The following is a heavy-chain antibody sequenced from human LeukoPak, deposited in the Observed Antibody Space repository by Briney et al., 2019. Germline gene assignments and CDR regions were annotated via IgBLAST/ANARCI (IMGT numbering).Heavy chain of an antibody. CDR2: ISSSSSYI. Sequence: GGSLRLSCAASGFTFSSYSMNWVRQAPGKGLEWVSSISSSSSYIYYADSVKGRFTISRDNAKNSLYLQMNSLRAEDTAVYYCARDKGSSSAYDYWGQGTLVTVSS. CDR3: ARDKGSSSAYDY. V-gene: IGHV3-21*01. J-gene: IGHJ4*02. D-gene: IGHD6-6*01. CDR1: GFTFSSYS.